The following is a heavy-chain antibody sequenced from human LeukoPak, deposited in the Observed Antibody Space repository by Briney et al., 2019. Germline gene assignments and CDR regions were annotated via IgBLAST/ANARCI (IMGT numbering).Heavy chain of an antibody. Sequence: GATLRLSCAASGFTFSSYGMSWVRQAPGKGLEWVSAISGSGGSTYYADSVKGRFTISRDNSKNTLYLQMNSLRAEDTAVYYCAKYGGCSSTSCPFDFWGQGTLVTVSS. CDR1: GFTFSSYG. CDR2: ISGSGGST. J-gene: IGHJ4*02. V-gene: IGHV3-23*01. CDR3: AKYGGCSSTSCPFDF. D-gene: IGHD2-2*01.